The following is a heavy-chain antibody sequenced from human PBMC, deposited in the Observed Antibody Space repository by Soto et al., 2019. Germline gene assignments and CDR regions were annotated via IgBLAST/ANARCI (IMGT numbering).Heavy chain of an antibody. CDR3: ASRYNWNPRGAFDI. Sequence: ASVKVSCTDSGYTFTSYGISWVRQAPGQGLEWMGWISAYNGNTNYAQKLQGRVTMTTDTSTSTAYMELRSLRSDDTAVYYCASRYNWNPRGAFDIWGQGTMVTVS. V-gene: IGHV1-18*01. CDR1: GYTFTSYG. CDR2: ISAYNGNT. D-gene: IGHD1-20*01. J-gene: IGHJ3*02.